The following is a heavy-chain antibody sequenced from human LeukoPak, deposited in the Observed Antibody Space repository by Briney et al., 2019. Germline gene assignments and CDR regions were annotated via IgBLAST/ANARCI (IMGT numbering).Heavy chain of an antibody. CDR3: AKDMEYSSSFPAFDI. D-gene: IGHD6-13*01. CDR2: ISWNSGSI. V-gene: IGHV3-9*01. Sequence: PGRSLRLSCAASGFTFDDYAMHWVRQAPGKGLEWVSGISWNSGSIGYADSVKGRFTISRDNAKNSLYLQMNSLRAEDTALYYCAKDMEYSSSFPAFDIWGQGTMVTVSS. CDR1: GFTFDDYA. J-gene: IGHJ3*02.